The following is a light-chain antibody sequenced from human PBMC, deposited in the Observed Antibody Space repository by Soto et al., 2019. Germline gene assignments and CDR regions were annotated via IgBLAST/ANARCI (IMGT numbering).Light chain of an antibody. CDR2: TTS. CDR3: QQANSFPLT. CDR1: QDINNW. Sequence: DIQVTQSPSSVSASVGDRVTITCRASQDINNWLAWYQQKPGKAPKLLIYTTSNLQSGVPSRFSGSGSGTDFTLTINSLQPEDFATYYCQQANSFPLTFGGGTKVENK. V-gene: IGKV1D-12*01. J-gene: IGKJ4*01.